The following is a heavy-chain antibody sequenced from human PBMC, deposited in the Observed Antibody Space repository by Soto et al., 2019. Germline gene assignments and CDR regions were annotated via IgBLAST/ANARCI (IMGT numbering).Heavy chain of an antibody. CDR1: GGTFSSYA. V-gene: IGHV1-69*06. D-gene: IGHD3-22*01. J-gene: IGHJ5*02. Sequence: SVKVSCKASGGTFSSYAISWVRQAPGQGLEWMGGIIPIFGTANYAQKFQGRVTITADKSTSTAYMELSSLRSEDTAVYYCARTYDSRPNWFDPWGQGTLVTVSS. CDR3: ARTYDSRPNWFDP. CDR2: IIPIFGTA.